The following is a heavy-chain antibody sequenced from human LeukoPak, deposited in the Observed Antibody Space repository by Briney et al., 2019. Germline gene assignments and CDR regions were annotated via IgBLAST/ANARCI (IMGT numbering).Heavy chain of an antibody. CDR3: AKDYGFGMMNPFDY. Sequence: GGSLRLSCAASGFTFSSYAMSWVRQAPGKGLEWVSAISGSGGSTYYADSVKGRFTISRDNSKNTLYLQVNSLRAEDTAVYYCAKDYGFGMMNPFDYWGQGTLVTVSS. J-gene: IGHJ4*02. CDR2: ISGSGGST. D-gene: IGHD3-10*01. V-gene: IGHV3-23*01. CDR1: GFTFSSYA.